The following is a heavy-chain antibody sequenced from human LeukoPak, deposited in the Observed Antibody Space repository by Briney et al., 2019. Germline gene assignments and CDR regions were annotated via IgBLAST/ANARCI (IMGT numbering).Heavy chain of an antibody. Sequence: PGGSLRLSCAASGFSFSTHDMHWVRQAPGKGLEWVAVISHDGSHKDYADSVKGQFTTSRDNSKNTLYLQMNSLRAEDTAVYYCARRGDGYNSFDYWGQGTPVTVS. CDR3: ARRGDGYNSFDY. CDR1: GFSFSTHD. V-gene: IGHV3-30*03. CDR2: ISHDGSHK. D-gene: IGHD5-24*01. J-gene: IGHJ4*02.